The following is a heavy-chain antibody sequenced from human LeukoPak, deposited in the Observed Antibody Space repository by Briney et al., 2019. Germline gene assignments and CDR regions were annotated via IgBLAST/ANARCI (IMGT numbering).Heavy chain of an antibody. CDR2: INPSGGTT. V-gene: IGHV1-46*01. D-gene: IGHD3-22*01. Sequence: ASVKVSCKASGYTFTGYYIHWVRQAPGQGLEWVGIINPSGGTTRYAQKFQGRVTMTRDMSTSTVYMELSSLRSDDTAVYYCARGVHVRMYDSNNNYFDPWGQGTLVTVSS. J-gene: IGHJ5*02. CDR1: GYTFTGYY. CDR3: ARGVHVRMYDSNNNYFDP.